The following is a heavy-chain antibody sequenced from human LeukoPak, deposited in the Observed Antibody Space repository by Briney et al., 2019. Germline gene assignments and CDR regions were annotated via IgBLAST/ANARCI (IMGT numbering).Heavy chain of an antibody. D-gene: IGHD3-10*01. V-gene: IGHV4-59*08. CDR3: ARLYDSGTYPDY. CDR1: GGSISTYY. Sequence: SETLSLTCTVSGGSISTYYWSWIRQPPGKGLEWIGYIYYSGSTNYNPSLKSRVTISVDTSKNQFSLKLNSVTAADTAVYYCARLYDSGTYPDYWGQGTLVTVSS. J-gene: IGHJ4*02. CDR2: IYYSGST.